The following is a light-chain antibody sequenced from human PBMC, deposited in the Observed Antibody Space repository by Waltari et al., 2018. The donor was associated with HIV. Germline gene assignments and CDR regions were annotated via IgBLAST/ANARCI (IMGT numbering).Light chain of an antibody. CDR1: NIGSKS. CDR2: DGA. Sequence: SYVLTQPPSVSVAPGQTAGITCGGDNIGSKSVHWYQQKPGQAPVLLIYDGADRLSGIPERFSGSNSENTATLTIGRVEAGDEADYYCQVWDSGSAHVVFGGGTNLAVL. CDR3: QVWDSGSAHVV. V-gene: IGLV3-21*02. J-gene: IGLJ2*01.